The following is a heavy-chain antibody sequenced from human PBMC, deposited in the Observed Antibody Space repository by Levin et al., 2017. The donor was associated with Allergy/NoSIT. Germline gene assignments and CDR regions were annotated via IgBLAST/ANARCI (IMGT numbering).Heavy chain of an antibody. Sequence: SVKVSCKASGGTFSSYAISWVRQAPGQGLEWMGGIIPIFGTANYAQKFQGRVTITADESTSTAYMELSSLRSEDTAVYYCADTRYYYDSSGYYFDYWGQGTLVTVSS. CDR2: IIPIFGTA. J-gene: IGHJ4*02. V-gene: IGHV1-69*13. CDR3: ADTRYYYDSSGYYFDY. CDR1: GGTFSSYA. D-gene: IGHD3-22*01.